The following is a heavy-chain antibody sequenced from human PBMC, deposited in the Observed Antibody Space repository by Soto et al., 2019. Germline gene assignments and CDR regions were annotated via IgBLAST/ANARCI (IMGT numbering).Heavy chain of an antibody. J-gene: IGHJ6*03. Sequence: PGESLKISCNGSGYIFTHYWIAWVRQMPGKGLEWMGLIYPGDSDTRYSPSFQGQVTISADKSISTAYLQWSSLKASDTAMYYCARQGRVSGTSDYYYYMDVWGNATTVTVSS. CDR2: IYPGDSDT. V-gene: IGHV5-51*01. D-gene: IGHD6-19*01. CDR3: ARQGRVSGTSDYYYYMDV. CDR1: GYIFTHYW.